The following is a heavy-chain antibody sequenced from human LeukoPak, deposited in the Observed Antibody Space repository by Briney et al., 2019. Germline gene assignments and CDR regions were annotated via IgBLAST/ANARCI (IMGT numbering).Heavy chain of an antibody. CDR2: IYSGGDT. CDR1: GFTVSGNY. J-gene: IGHJ4*02. V-gene: IGHV3-66*01. CDR3: ARGETARVDY. D-gene: IGHD3-16*01. Sequence: GGSLRLSCAASGFTVSGNYMSWVRQAPGKGLEWVSVIYSGGDTYYADSVQGRFTISRHNSKNTLYLQMNSLRDEDTAVYYCARGETARVDYWGQGILVTVSS.